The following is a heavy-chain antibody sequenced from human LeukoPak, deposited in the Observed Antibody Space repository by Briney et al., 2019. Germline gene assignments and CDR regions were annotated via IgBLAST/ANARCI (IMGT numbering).Heavy chain of an antibody. D-gene: IGHD5-18*01. V-gene: IGHV3-21*01. CDR2: ISSSSSYI. J-gene: IGHJ4*02. CDR3: ARGGVSWIQLWSSLDY. CDR1: GFTFSSYS. Sequence: PGGSLRLSCAASGFTFSSYSMNWVRQAPGKGLEWVSSISSSSSYIYYADSVKGRFTISRDNAKNSLYLQMNSLRAEDTAVYYCARGGVSWIQLWSSLDYWGQGTLVTVSS.